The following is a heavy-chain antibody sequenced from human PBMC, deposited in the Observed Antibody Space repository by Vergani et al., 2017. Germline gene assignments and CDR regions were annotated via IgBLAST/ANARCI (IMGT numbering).Heavy chain of an antibody. CDR1: GYTFTDHY. J-gene: IGHJ6*02. Sequence: EVPFVQSGSSVNKPGATMKISCKVSGYTFTDHYMHWVKQAPGKGLEWMGLVDPEDGETIYAEKFKGRVTIAADTSTDTAHLELSSLRSEDTAVYYCATPQTVTTGGMEVWGQGTTVIVSS. V-gene: IGHV1-69-2*01. CDR3: ATPQTVTTGGMEV. D-gene: IGHD4-17*01. CDR2: VDPEDGET.